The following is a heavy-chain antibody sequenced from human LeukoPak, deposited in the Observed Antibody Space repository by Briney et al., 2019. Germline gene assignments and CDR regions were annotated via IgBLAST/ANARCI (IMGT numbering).Heavy chain of an antibody. CDR1: GYSLTSYW. Sequence: GESLKISCKGSGYSLTSYWIGWVRQMPGKGLEWMGVISPGDSGIRYSPSFQGQVTISVDKSISTAYLQWSSLKASDSAMYYCAAGGASAPWGQGTLVTVSS. CDR3: AAGGASAP. D-gene: IGHD3-16*01. CDR2: ISPGDSGI. J-gene: IGHJ5*02. V-gene: IGHV5-51*01.